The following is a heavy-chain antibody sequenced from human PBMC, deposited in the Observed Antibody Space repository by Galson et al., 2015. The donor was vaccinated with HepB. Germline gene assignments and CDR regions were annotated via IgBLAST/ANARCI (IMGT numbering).Heavy chain of an antibody. J-gene: IGHJ6*02. V-gene: IGHV3-66*01. CDR1: GFTVSSNY. D-gene: IGHD3-22*01. Sequence: SLRLSCAASGFTVSSNYMSWVRQAPGKGLEWVSVIYSGGSKYYADSVKGRFTISRDNSKNTLYLQMNSLRAEDTAVYYCARFYYDSSGSQTYYYYGMDVWGQGTTVTVSS. CDR3: ARFYYDSSGSQTYYYYGMDV. CDR2: IYSGGSK.